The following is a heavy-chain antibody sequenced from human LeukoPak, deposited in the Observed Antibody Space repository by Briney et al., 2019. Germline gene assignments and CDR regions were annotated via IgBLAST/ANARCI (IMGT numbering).Heavy chain of an antibody. CDR3: AKDPELSGYGSLNFDY. CDR1: GFTFSSYA. V-gene: IGHV3-23*01. J-gene: IGHJ4*02. CDR2: ISGSGGST. Sequence: PGGSLRLSCAASGFTFSSYAMSWVRQAPGKGLEWVSAISGSGGSTYYADSVKGRFTISRDNSKNTLYLQMNSLRAEDTAVYYCAKDPELSGYGSLNFDYWGQGTLVTVSS. D-gene: IGHD5-12*01.